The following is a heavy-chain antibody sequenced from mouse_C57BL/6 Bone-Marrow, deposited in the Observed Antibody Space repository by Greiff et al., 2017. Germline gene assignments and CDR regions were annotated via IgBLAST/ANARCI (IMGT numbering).Heavy chain of an antibody. D-gene: IGHD2-4*01. J-gene: IGHJ4*01. Sequence: QVQLQQPGAELVKPGASVKLSCKASGYTFTSYWMHWVKQRPGRGLEWIGRIDPNSGGTKYNEKFKSKATLTVDKPSSTAYMQLSSLTPEDSAVYYCYCSWSDDCDYPMDYWGQGTSVTVSS. CDR1: GYTFTSYW. CDR2: IDPNSGGT. CDR3: YCSWSDDCDYPMDY. V-gene: IGHV1-72*01.